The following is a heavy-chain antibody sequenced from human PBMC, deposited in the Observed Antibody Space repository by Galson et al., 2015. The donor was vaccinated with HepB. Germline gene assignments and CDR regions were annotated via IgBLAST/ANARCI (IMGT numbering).Heavy chain of an antibody. CDR1: GYTFTTYA. J-gene: IGHJ4*02. CDR3: ARERSPLLRGSTKLDY. Sequence: SVKVSCKASGYTFTTYAITWVRQAPGQGLEWLGWISPYDANTNYAQRVEGRVTMTTDTSTTTAFMELRSLRSDDTAVYYCARERSPLLRGSTKLDYWGQGTLVTVSS. CDR2: ISPYDANT. D-gene: IGHD3-10*01. V-gene: IGHV1-18*01.